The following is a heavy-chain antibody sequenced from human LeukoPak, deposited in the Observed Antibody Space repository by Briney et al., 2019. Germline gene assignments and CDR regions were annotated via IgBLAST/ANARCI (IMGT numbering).Heavy chain of an antibody. Sequence: GASVKVSCKASGYTFTSYGISWVRQAPGQGPEWMGWMSTYNNNTKYAEKFQGRVTMTTDRSTDTAYMELRSLRSDDTAIYYCARDDLGYCSGGSCYSWRGAFDIWGQGTLVTVSS. J-gene: IGHJ3*02. CDR1: GYTFTSYG. CDR3: ARDDLGYCSGGSCYSWRGAFDI. CDR2: MSTYNNNT. D-gene: IGHD2-15*01. V-gene: IGHV1-18*01.